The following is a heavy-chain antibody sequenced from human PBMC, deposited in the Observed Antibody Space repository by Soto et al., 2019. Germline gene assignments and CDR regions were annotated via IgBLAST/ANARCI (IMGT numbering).Heavy chain of an antibody. CDR3: AKDLRSWYYFDD. CDR1: GFTFSSYA. CDR2: SSGSDGST. D-gene: IGHD6-13*01. J-gene: IGHJ4*02. V-gene: IGHV3-23*01. Sequence: GGSLRLSCAASGFTFSSYAMSWVRQAPGKGLEWVSASSGSDGSTYYADSVKGRFTISRENSKNTLYLQMNSLRAEDTAVYYCAKDLRSWYYFDDWGQGTMVTVSS.